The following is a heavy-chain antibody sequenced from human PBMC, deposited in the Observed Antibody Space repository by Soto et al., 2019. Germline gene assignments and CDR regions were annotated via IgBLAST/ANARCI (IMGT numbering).Heavy chain of an antibody. CDR2: IGSSTTTN. V-gene: IGHV3-48*01. Sequence: VQLVESGGGLVQPGGSLRLSCAASGFTFSSYSFNWVRQAPGKGLEWLSYIGSSTTTNYYADSVKGRFIISRDNAKNSLYLQMNTLRPEDTAVYYCAREQQLAFDNWGQGTRVTVSS. CDR3: AREQQLAFDN. J-gene: IGHJ4*02. D-gene: IGHD6-13*01. CDR1: GFTFSSYS.